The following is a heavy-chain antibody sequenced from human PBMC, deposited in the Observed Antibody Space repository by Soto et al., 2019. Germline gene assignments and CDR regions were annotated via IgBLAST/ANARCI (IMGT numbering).Heavy chain of an antibody. CDR2: IYYSGST. V-gene: IGHV4-4*02. D-gene: IGHD3-9*01. Sequence: SETMSLTCAVSGGSISSSNWWSWVRQPPGKGLEWIGDIYYSGSTNYNPSLKSRVTISVDTSKNQFSLKLSSVTAADTAVYYCARDFGTGYADYWGQGTLVTVSS. CDR1: GGSISSSNW. CDR3: ARDFGTGYADY. J-gene: IGHJ4*02.